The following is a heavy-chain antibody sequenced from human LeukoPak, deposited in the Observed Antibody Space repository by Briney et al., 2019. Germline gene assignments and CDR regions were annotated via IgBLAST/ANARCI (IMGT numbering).Heavy chain of an antibody. D-gene: IGHD4-17*01. V-gene: IGHV3-21*01. CDR3: ARGPYGDYHEATDY. Sequence: MSGGSLRLSCAASGFTFSSYSMNWVRQAPGKGLEWVSSISSSSSYIYYADSVKGRFTISRDNSKNTLYLQMNSLRAEDTAVYYCARGPYGDYHEATDYWGQGTLVTVSS. CDR2: ISSSSSYI. J-gene: IGHJ4*02. CDR1: GFTFSSYS.